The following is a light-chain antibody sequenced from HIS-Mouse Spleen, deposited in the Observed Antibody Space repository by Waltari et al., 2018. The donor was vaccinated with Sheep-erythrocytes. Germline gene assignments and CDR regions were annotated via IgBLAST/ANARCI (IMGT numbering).Light chain of an antibody. CDR1: TTDVGSYNL. Sequence: SALTQPASVSGSPGQSITISCTGTTTDVGSYNLVSRYQQHTAKAPNLMIYEGSKRPSGVSNRFSGYKPGNTASLTISGLQAEGEADYYCCSYAGSSTPWVFGGGTKLTVL. V-gene: IGLV2-23*01. J-gene: IGLJ3*02. CDR3: CSYAGSSTPWV. CDR2: EGS.